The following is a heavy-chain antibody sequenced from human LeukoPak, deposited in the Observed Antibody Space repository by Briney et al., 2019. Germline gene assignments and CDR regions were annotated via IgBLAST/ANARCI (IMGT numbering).Heavy chain of an antibody. CDR2: TSYDGSNK. J-gene: IGHJ4*02. Sequence: GGSLRLSCAASGFTFSSYGMHWVRQAPGKGLEWVAVTSYDGSNKYYADSVKGRFTISRDNSKNTLYLQMNSLRAEDTAVYYCAKVDTAMGAGDYWGQGTLVTVSS. D-gene: IGHD5-18*01. CDR3: AKVDTAMGAGDY. CDR1: GFTFSSYG. V-gene: IGHV3-30*18.